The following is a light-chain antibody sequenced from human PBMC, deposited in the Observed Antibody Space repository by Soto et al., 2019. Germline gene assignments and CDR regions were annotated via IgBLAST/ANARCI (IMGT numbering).Light chain of an antibody. Sequence: QSVLTQPRSVSGSPGQSVTISCTGTSNDVGGYDYVSWYQQYPGKAPTYILYDVTKRPSGVPDRFSGSKSGNTASLTISGLQAGDEADYYCGTWDTGLRAYVLGTGTKLTVL. CDR1: SNDVGGYDY. CDR3: GTWDTGLRAYV. J-gene: IGLJ1*01. CDR2: DVT. V-gene: IGLV2-11*01.